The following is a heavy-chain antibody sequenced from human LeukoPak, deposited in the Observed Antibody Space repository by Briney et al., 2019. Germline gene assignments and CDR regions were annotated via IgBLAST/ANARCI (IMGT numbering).Heavy chain of an antibody. CDR2: INPSGGTT. CDR3: ARRHYYDSSGYYYLFDP. V-gene: IGHV1-46*01. J-gene: IGHJ5*02. D-gene: IGHD3-22*01. CDR1: GYTFTSYY. Sequence: ASVKVSCKASGYTFTSYYIHWVRQAPGQGLEWMGMINPSGGTTGNAQKFQGRVTMTRDTSTSTVYIELSSLRSEDTAVYYCARRHYYDSSGYYYLFDPWGQGPLVTVYS.